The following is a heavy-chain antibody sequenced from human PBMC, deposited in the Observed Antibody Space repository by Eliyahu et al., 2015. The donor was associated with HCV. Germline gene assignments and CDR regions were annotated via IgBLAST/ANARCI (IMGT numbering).Heavy chain of an antibody. Sequence: QVQLVQSGAEVKKPGASVKVSCXASGYTFTGXYMHWVRQAPGQGLEWMGWINPNSGGTNYAQKFQGRVTMTRDTSISTAYMELSRLRSDDTAVYYCARGWDYYGSGTIFNIDIWGQGTMVTVSS. D-gene: IGHD3-10*01. V-gene: IGHV1-2*02. J-gene: IGHJ3*02. CDR1: GYTFTGXY. CDR2: INPNSGGT. CDR3: ARGWDYYGSGTIFNIDI.